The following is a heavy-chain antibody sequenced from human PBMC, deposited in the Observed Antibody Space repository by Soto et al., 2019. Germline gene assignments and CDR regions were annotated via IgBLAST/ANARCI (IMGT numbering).Heavy chain of an antibody. D-gene: IGHD4-17*01. CDR1: GFTFSNYA. Sequence: GGSLRLSCAASGFTFSNYAIHWVRQAPDKGLEWVAVMSYDGSNEYYADSVKGRFTVSRDNSKNALYLQMNSLRAEDTAVYYCARSGTTERYYYYYGMDVWGQGTTVTVSS. CDR2: MSYDGSNE. CDR3: ARSGTTERYYYYYGMDV. V-gene: IGHV3-30-3*01. J-gene: IGHJ6*02.